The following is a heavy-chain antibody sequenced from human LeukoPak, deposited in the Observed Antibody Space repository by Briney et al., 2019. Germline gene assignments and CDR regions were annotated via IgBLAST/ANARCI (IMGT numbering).Heavy chain of an antibody. CDR1: GFISSNYA. V-gene: IGHV3-23*01. J-gene: IGHJ4*02. CDR3: VKGPRPDITVAHTVEN. CDR2: ISSRGDST. D-gene: IGHD6-19*01. Sequence: GGSLRLSCAASGFISSNYAMSWVRQVPGRGLEWLSTISSRGDSTYVADSVKGRFTISRDNSKNSLYLQMNTVRAEDTAVYYCVKGPRPDITVAHTVENWGQGTLVTVSS.